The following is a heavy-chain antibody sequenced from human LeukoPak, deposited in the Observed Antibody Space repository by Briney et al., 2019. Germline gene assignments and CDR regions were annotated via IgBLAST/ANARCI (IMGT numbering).Heavy chain of an antibody. D-gene: IGHD1-14*01. Sequence: KPSETLSLTCTVSGGYINSYFWSWIRQPPGKGLEWIGYIYYSGSTNYNPSLKSRVSISIDTSKTQFSLKLSSVTAADTGVYYCARTGPGGYWGQGTLVTVSS. CDR1: GGYINSYF. V-gene: IGHV4-59*08. CDR2: IYYSGST. J-gene: IGHJ4*02. CDR3: ARTGPGGY.